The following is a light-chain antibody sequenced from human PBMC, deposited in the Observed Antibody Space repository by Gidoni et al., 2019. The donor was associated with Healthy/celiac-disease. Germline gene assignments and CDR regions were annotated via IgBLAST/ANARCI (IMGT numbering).Light chain of an antibody. CDR1: QSVFDSSNNKNN. CDR3: QQYSTITLT. J-gene: IGKJ1*01. Sequence: DIVMTQSPDSLAVSLGERATINCKSSQSVFDSSNNKNNLTWYQQKPGQPPTLLFYWASTRESGVPARFSASGSGTDFTLTISSLQAEDVAVYYCQQYSTITLTFGQGTKVEIK. CDR2: WAS. V-gene: IGKV4-1*01.